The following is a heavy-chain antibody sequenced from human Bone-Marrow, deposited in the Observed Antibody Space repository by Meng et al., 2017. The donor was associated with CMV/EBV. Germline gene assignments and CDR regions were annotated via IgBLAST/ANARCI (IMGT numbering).Heavy chain of an antibody. J-gene: IGHJ4*02. V-gene: IGHV3-21*01. D-gene: IGHD3-3*01. CDR2: ISSSSSYI. CDR3: ARLRFLEWLSL. Sequence: GESLKISCAASGFTFSSYSMNWVRQAPGKGLEWVSSISSSSSYIYYADSVKGRFTISRDNAKNSLYLQMNSLRAEDTAVYYCARLRFLEWLSLWGRGTLVTVSS. CDR1: GFTFSSYS.